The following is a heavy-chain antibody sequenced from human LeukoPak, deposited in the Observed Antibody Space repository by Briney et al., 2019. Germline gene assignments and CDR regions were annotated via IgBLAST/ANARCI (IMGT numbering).Heavy chain of an antibody. D-gene: IGHD3-3*02. CDR1: GFTFSSYA. J-gene: IGHJ3*02. V-gene: IGHV3-23*01. Sequence: GGSLRLSCAASGFTFSSYAMSWVRQAPGKGLEWVSAISGSGGSTYFADSVKGRFTISRENSKNTLYLQMNSLRAEDTAVYYCAKQPFWSAYSGAFDIWGLGTVVTVSS. CDR3: AKQPFWSAYSGAFDI. CDR2: ISGSGGST.